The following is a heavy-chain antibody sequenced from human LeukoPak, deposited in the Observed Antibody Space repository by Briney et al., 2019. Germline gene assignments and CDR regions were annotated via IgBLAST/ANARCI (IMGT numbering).Heavy chain of an antibody. CDR3: ARGIDSSGYYPAFDY. CDR2: IYPGDSDT. CDR1: GYSFTSYW. J-gene: IGHJ4*02. Sequence: GESLKISCKGSGYSFTSYWIGWVRQMPGKGLEWMGIIYPGDSDTRYSPSFQGQVTISADKSISTAYLQWNSLKASDTAMYYCARGIDSSGYYPAFDYWGQGTLVTVSS. D-gene: IGHD3-22*01. V-gene: IGHV5-51*01.